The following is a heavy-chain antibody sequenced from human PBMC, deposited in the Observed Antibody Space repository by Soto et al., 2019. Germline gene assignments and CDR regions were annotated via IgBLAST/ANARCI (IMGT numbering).Heavy chain of an antibody. J-gene: IGHJ4*02. CDR2: IYYSGNT. CDR1: GGSTSSDNY. V-gene: IGHV4-30-4*01. Sequence: PSETLSLTCTVSGGSTSSDNYWSWIRQPPGKGLEWIGHIYYSGNTDCNPSLKSRLAISIDTSKNQFPLKLSSVTAADTAVYFCAREGGESSDGLYYFDSWGQGSLVTVSS. CDR3: AREGGESSDGLYYFDS. D-gene: IGHD3-16*01.